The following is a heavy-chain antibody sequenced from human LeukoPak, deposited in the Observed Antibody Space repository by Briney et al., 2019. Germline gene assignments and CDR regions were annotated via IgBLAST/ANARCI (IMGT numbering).Heavy chain of an antibody. J-gene: IGHJ3*02. D-gene: IGHD7-27*01. CDR3: ARALTGLHDAFDI. CDR1: GGSISSSSYY. V-gene: IGHV4-39*01. Sequence: SETLSLTCTVSGGSISSSSYYWGWIRQPPGKGLEWIGRIYYSGTTYYNPSLKSRVTISADTSKNQFSPKLSSVTAADTAVYYCARALTGLHDAFDIWGQGTMVTVSS. CDR2: IYYSGTT.